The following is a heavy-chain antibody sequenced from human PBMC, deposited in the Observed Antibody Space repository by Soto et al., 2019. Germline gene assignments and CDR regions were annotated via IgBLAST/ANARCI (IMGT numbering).Heavy chain of an antibody. V-gene: IGHV3-23*01. J-gene: IGHJ5*02. CDR2: ISGSGGST. D-gene: IGHD4-17*01. Sequence: GGSLRLSCAASGFTFSSYAMGWVRQAPGKGLEWVSAISGSGGSTYYADSVKGRFTISRDNSKNTLYLQMNSLRAEDTAVYYYAKPPTDPFDPWGQGTLVTVSS. CDR1: GFTFSSYA. CDR3: AKPPTDPFDP.